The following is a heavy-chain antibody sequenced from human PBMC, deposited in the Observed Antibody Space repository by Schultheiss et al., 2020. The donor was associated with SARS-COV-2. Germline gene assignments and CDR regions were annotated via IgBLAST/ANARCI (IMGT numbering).Heavy chain of an antibody. CDR2: INSDGSST. CDR3: ARGVGCTNGVCSSFAY. J-gene: IGHJ4*02. CDR1: GFTFSSYA. D-gene: IGHD2-8*01. V-gene: IGHV3-74*01. Sequence: GGSLRLSCAASGFTFSSYAMSWVRQAPGKGLVWVSRINSDGSSTSYADSVKGRFTISRDNAKNTLYLQMNSLRAEDTAVYYCARGVGCTNGVCSSFAYWGQGTLVTVSS.